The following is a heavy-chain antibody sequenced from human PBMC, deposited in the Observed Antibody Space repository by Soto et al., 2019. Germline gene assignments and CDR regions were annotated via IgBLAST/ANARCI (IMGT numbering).Heavy chain of an antibody. Sequence: LSLTCSVSGGSISSVGHYWTWIRQQPGKGLEWIGYIYYSGSIDYNPSLKSRVTISVDRSKNQFSLNLSSVTAADTAIYYCARESGGYDSSTRYGLDVWGQGTTVTVSS. CDR2: IYYSGSI. V-gene: IGHV4-31*03. J-gene: IGHJ6*02. D-gene: IGHD6-25*01. CDR1: GGSISSVGHY. CDR3: ARESGGYDSSTRYGLDV.